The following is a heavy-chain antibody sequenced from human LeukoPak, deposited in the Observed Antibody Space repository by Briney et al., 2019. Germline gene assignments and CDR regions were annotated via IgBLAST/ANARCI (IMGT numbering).Heavy chain of an antibody. V-gene: IGHV3-23*01. J-gene: IGHJ4*02. CDR3: ARGGSSSWYPNFDY. CDR2: ISGASGGST. Sequence: GGSLRLSCAASGFTFSSYAMTWVRQAPGKGLERVSIISGASGGSTYYADSVKGRFTISRDNSKNTLYLQMNSLRAEDTALYYCARGGSSSWYPNFDYWGQGTLVTVSS. CDR1: GFTFSSYA. D-gene: IGHD6-13*01.